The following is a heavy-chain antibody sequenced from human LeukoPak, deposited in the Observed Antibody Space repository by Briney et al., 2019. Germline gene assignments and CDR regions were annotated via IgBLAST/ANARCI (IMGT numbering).Heavy chain of an antibody. CDR1: GGSFSGYY. D-gene: IGHD3-10*01. CDR3: ARLPITMVRGVTKATFDY. Sequence: SETLSLTCAVYGGSFSGYYWSWIRQPPGKGLEWIGEINHSGSTYYNPSLKSRVTISVDTSKNQFSLKLSSVTAADTAVYYCARLPITMVRGVTKATFDYWGQGTLVTVSS. V-gene: IGHV4-34*01. J-gene: IGHJ4*02. CDR2: INHSGST.